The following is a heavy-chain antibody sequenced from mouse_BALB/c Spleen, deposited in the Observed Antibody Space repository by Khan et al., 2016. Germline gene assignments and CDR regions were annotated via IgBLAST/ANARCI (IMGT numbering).Heavy chain of an antibody. V-gene: IGHV1S137*01. CDR1: GYTFTDYA. J-gene: IGHJ4*01. Sequence: QVQLQQSGPELVRPGVSVKISCKGSGYTFTDYAMHWVKQSHAKSLEWIGVISTYYGNTNYNQKFKGKATMTVDKSSSTTYMELARLTSEDSAIYYGARGGNYFYYYAMDYWGQGTSVTVSS. CDR2: ISTYYGNT. D-gene: IGHD2-1*01. CDR3: ARGGNYFYYYAMDY.